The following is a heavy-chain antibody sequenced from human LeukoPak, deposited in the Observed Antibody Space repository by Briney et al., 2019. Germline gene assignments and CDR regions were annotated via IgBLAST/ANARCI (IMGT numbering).Heavy chain of an antibody. J-gene: IGHJ6*02. V-gene: IGHV3-66*01. D-gene: IGHD2-2*01. CDR1: GFTVSSNY. CDR2: IYSGGST. CDR3: ARDLAANCSSTSCYAYYYYGMDV. Sequence: PGGSLRLSCAASGFTVSSNYMSWVRQAPGKGLEWVSVIYSGGSTYYADSAKGRFTISRDNSKNTPYLQMNSLRAEDTAVYYCARDLAANCSSTSCYAYYYYGMDVWGQGTTVTVSS.